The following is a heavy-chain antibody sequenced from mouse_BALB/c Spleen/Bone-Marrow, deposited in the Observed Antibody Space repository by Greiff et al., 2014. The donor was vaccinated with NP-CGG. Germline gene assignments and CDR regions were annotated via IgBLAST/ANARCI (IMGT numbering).Heavy chain of an antibody. D-gene: IGHD2-14*01. CDR1: GYTFTDYG. CDR2: IRLYSGNT. CDR3: ARGDHRYDETMDY. J-gene: IGHJ4*01. Sequence: QVQLQQSGPELVRPGVSVKISCKGSGYTFTDYGMHWVKQSHAKSLEWIGLIRLYSGNTNYNQKFKDKATMTVDKSSSTAYMELARLTSEDSAIYYCARGDHRYDETMDYWGQGTSVTVSS. V-gene: IGHV1-67*01.